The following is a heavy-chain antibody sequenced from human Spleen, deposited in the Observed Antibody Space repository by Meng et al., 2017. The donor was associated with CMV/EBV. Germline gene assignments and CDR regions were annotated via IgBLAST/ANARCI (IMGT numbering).Heavy chain of an antibody. D-gene: IGHD3-22*01. CDR1: GFTFSNAW. CDR2: IKSESDGGTS. Sequence: GGSLRLSCAASGFTFSNAWMSWVRQAPGKGLEWVGRIKSESDGGTSDYAAPVKGRFTISRDDSKTTLYLRMNSLRTEDTAVHYCTTDPTIKRIVVARYYSDYWGQGTLVTVSS. V-gene: IGHV3-15*01. CDR3: TTDPTIKRIVVARYYSDY. J-gene: IGHJ4*02.